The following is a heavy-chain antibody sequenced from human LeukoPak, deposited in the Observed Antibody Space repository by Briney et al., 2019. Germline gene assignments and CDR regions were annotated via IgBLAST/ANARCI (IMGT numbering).Heavy chain of an antibody. CDR3: ARVGYGETIDY. CDR2: IYYSGST. CDR1: GGSVSSGSYY. D-gene: IGHD4-17*01. Sequence: SETLSLTCTVSGGSVSSGSYYWSWIRQPPGKGLEWIGDIYYSGSTNYNPSLKSRVTISVDTSKNQFSLKLSSVTAADTAVYYCARVGYGETIDYWGQGTLVTVSS. V-gene: IGHV4-61*01. J-gene: IGHJ4*02.